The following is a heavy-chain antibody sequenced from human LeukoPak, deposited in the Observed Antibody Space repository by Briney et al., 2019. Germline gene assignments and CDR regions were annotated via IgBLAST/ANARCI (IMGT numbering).Heavy chain of an antibody. D-gene: IGHD6-19*01. CDR2: IWYNGSKK. CDR3: ARQLSGWYDADPY. CDR1: GFTFNSYG. V-gene: IGHV3-33*08. J-gene: IGHJ4*02. Sequence: GGSLRLSCAASGFTFNSYGMHWVRQAPGKGLEWVAIIWYNGSKKYYAESVKGRFTISRDNSKNTLYLQMSSLRAEDTAVYYCARQLSGWYDADPYWGQGTLVTVSS.